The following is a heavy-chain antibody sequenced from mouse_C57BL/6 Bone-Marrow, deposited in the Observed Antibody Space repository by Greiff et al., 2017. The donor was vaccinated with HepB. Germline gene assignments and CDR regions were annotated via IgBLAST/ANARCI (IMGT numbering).Heavy chain of an antibody. CDR3: ARGEYGNYYYFDY. Sequence: QVQLKESGSELRSPGSSVKLSCKDFDSEVFPIAYMSWVRQKPGHGFEWIGGILPSIGRTIYGEKFEDKATLDADTLSNTAYLELNSLTSEDSAIYYCARGEYGNYYYFDYWGQGTTLTVSS. J-gene: IGHJ2*01. CDR2: ILPSIGRT. CDR1: DSEVFPIAY. V-gene: IGHV15-2*01. D-gene: IGHD2-1*01.